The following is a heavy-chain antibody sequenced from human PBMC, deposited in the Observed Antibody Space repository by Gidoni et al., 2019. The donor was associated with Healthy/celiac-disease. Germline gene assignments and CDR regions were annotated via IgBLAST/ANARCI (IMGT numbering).Heavy chain of an antibody. D-gene: IGHD5-18*01. CDR1: GFTFSSYA. V-gene: IGHV3-23*04. Sequence: EVQLVESGGGLVQPGGSLRLSCAASGFTFSSYAMSWVRQAPGKGLEWVSAISGSGGSTYYADSVKGRFTTSRDNSKNTLYLQMNSLRAEDTAVYYCAKDPRIQLWPATQYYFDYWGQGTLVTVSS. J-gene: IGHJ4*02. CDR2: ISGSGGST. CDR3: AKDPRIQLWPATQYYFDY.